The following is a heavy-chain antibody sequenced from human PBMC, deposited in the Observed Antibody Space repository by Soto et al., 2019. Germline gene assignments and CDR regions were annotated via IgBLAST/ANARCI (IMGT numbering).Heavy chain of an antibody. J-gene: IGHJ4*02. CDR3: TRHADLGYCSSTSCYDFDY. D-gene: IGHD2-2*01. CDR1: GLTFSGSA. CDR2: IRSKANSYAT. V-gene: IGHV3-73*01. Sequence: PGGSLRLSCAASGLTFSGSAMHWVRQASGKGLEWVGRIRSKANSYATTYAASVKGRFTISRDDSNNTAYLQMNSLKTEDTAVYYCTRHADLGYCSSTSCYDFDYWGQGNLVTVS.